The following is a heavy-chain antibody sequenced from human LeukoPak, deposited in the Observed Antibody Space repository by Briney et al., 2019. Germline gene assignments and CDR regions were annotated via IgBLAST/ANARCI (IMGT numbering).Heavy chain of an antibody. D-gene: IGHD3-3*01. V-gene: IGHV1-2*02. Sequence: ASVKVSCKASGYTFTGYYMHWVRQAPGQGLEWMGWINPNSGGTNYAQKFQGRVTMTRDTSISTAYMELSRLRSDDTAVYYCARDLHYDFWSGARGAFDIWGQGTMVTVSS. J-gene: IGHJ3*02. CDR1: GYTFTGYY. CDR2: INPNSGGT. CDR3: ARDLHYDFWSGARGAFDI.